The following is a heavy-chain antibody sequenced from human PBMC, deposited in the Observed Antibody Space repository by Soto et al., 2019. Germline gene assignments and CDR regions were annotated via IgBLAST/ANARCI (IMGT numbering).Heavy chain of an antibody. CDR2: ISGSGGST. J-gene: IGHJ4*02. Sequence: GGSLRLSCAASGFTFSSYAMSWVRQAPGKGLEWVSAISGSGGSTYYADSVKGRFTISRDNSKNTLYLQMNSLRAEDTAVYYCAKDDLTDIVVVVAATQGPHWGQGTLVTVSS. V-gene: IGHV3-23*01. D-gene: IGHD2-15*01. CDR3: AKDDLTDIVVVVAATQGPH. CDR1: GFTFSSYA.